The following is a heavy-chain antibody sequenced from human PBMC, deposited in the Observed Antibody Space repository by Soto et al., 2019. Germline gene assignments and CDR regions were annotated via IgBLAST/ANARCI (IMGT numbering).Heavy chain of an antibody. V-gene: IGHV3-30*03. CDR2: ISYDGNYI. D-gene: IGHD3-22*01. CDR3: VGSDGSGYFDFDY. CDR1: GFLFGNYG. J-gene: IGHJ4*02. Sequence: GGSLRLSCAASGFLFGNYGMHWVRQAPGNGLEWVAIISYDGNYIVYADSVKGRFTISRDNSKNTLYLQMNSLRAEDTAVYYCVGSDGSGYFDFDYWGRGTLVTVSS.